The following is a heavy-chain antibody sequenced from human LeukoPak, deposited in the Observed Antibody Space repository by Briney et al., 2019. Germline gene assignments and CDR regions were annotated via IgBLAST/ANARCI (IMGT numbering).Heavy chain of an antibody. CDR2: IRNKANGYTT. CDR3: ARGRDRGSHFDC. D-gene: IGHD1-26*01. Sequence: PSETLSLTCTVSGGSISSSSYYWGWIRQPPGKGLEWVGRIRNKANGYTTDYAASVKGRFTISRDDSKNSVYLQMNSLETEDTAVYYCARGRDRGSHFDCWGQGTLVTVSS. CDR1: GGSISSSSYY. J-gene: IGHJ4*02. V-gene: IGHV3-72*01.